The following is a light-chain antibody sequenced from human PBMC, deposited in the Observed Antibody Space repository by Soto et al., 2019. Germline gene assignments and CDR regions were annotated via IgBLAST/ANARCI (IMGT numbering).Light chain of an antibody. J-gene: IGKJ4*01. CDR3: QHLHSFPLT. V-gene: IGKV3-15*01. CDR1: QSVGRS. Sequence: IVMTQSPATLSVSPGERATLSCRASQSVGRSLAWYQQKPGQAPRLLIYGTSARATGIPATFSGSGSGTEFTLTISSLQSEDFATYFCQHLHSFPLTFGGGTKVEL. CDR2: GTS.